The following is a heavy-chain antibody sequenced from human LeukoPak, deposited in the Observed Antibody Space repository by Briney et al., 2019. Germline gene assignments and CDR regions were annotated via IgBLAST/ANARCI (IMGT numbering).Heavy chain of an antibody. CDR3: AREDAIVGATKDAFDI. CDR1: GFTFSSYS. J-gene: IGHJ3*02. D-gene: IGHD1-26*01. CDR2: ISSSSSYI. Sequence: GGALRLSCAASGFTFSSYSMNWGRQAPGKGREWVSSISSSSSYIYYADSVKGRFTISRDNAKNSLYLQMNSLRAEDTAVYYCAREDAIVGATKDAFDIWGQGTMVTVSS. V-gene: IGHV3-21*01.